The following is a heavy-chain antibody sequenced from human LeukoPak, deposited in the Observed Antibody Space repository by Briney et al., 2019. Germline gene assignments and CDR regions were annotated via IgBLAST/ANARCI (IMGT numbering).Heavy chain of an antibody. CDR2: INTDGSST. D-gene: IGHD3-16*01. V-gene: IGHV3-74*01. Sequence: PGGSLRLSCAASGFIFSSYWMHWVRHAPGKGLAWVSRINTDGSSTSYADPVKGRFTISRDNAKNTLYLQMNSLRAEDTAVYYCARVVPLFWDDYVFLYKGSWVRLGGAFDIWGQGTMVTVSS. J-gene: IGHJ3*02. CDR1: GFIFSSYW. CDR3: ARVVPLFWDDYVFLYKGSWVRLGGAFDI.